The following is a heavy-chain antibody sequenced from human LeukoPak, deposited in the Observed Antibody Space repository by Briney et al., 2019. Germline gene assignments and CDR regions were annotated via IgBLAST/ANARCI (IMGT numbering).Heavy chain of an antibody. V-gene: IGHV1-69*05. CDR2: TIPIYGTT. Sequence: SVKVSCKASGGTFPSSGIGWVRLAPGQGLVWMGGTIPIYGTTFIAQKFQGRVTLTTDESTSTAYMEVNSLRSEDTAVYYCARTLLDSGAGSFFDWWGQGTLVTVSS. D-gene: IGHD3-10*01. J-gene: IGHJ4*02. CDR1: GGTFPSSG. CDR3: ARTLLDSGAGSFFDW.